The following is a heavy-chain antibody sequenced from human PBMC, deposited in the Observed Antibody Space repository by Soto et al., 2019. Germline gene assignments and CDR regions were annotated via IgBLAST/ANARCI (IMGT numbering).Heavy chain of an antibody. CDR3: LVTTSAVDI. Sequence: EVKLVESGGDLAQPGGSLRLSCAASGLTLSNFWVNWVRQAPGKGLEWVANIKQGGIERNYVDSVKGRFTISRDDTKNSLFLQMNNLRVEDAAIYYCLVTTSAVDIWGRGTTVTVSS. V-gene: IGHV3-7*01. J-gene: IGHJ3*02. CDR1: GLTLSNFW. D-gene: IGHD4-17*01. CDR2: IKQGGIER.